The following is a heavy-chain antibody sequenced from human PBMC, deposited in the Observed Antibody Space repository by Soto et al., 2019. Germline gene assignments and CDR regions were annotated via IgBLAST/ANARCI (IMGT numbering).Heavy chain of an antibody. D-gene: IGHD6-6*01. CDR2: ISYDGSNK. V-gene: IGHV3-30-3*01. CDR3: ARDRVKYSYYYYGMDV. CDR1: GFTFSSYA. J-gene: IGHJ6*02. Sequence: GGSPRLSCAASGFTFSSYAMHWVRQAPGKGLEWVAVISYDGSNKYYADSVKGRFPISRDNSKNTLYLQMNSLRAEDTAVYYCARDRVKYSYYYYGMDVWGQGTTVTVSS.